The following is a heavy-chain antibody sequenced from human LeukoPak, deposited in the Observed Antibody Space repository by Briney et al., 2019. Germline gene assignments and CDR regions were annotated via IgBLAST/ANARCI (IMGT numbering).Heavy chain of an antibody. CDR2: ISGSGGST. D-gene: IGHD6-6*01. CDR1: GFTFSSYA. J-gene: IGHJ4*02. CDR3: AKVDSSSRREDY. Sequence: GGSLRLSCAASGFTFSSYAMSWVRQAPGKGQEWVSAISGSGGSTYYADSVKGRFTISRDNSKNTLYLQMNSLRAEDTAVYYCAKVDSSSRREDYWGQGTLVTVSS. V-gene: IGHV3-23*01.